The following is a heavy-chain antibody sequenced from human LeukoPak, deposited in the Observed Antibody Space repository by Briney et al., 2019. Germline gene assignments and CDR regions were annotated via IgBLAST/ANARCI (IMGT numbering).Heavy chain of an antibody. J-gene: IGHJ6*03. Sequence: PSETLSLTCTVSGGSISSYYWSWIRQPAGKGLEWIGRIYTSGSTNYNPSLKSRVTMSVDTSKDQFSLKLSSVTAADTAVYYCARDRAHFPGFSEQLDYYMDVWGKGTTVTISS. CDR1: GGSISSYY. V-gene: IGHV4-4*07. CDR2: IYTSGST. D-gene: IGHD6-13*01. CDR3: ARDRAHFPGFSEQLDYYMDV.